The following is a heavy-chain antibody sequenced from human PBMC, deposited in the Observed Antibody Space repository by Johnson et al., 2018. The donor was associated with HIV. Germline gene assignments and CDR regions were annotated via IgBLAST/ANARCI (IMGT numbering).Heavy chain of an antibody. D-gene: IGHD2-15*01. CDR3: ARAKDAAYPYDAFDV. CDR1: GFTFDDYG. CDR2: INWNGGST. V-gene: IGHV3-20*04. J-gene: IGHJ3*01. Sequence: VQLVESGGGLVQPGRSLRLSCAASGFTFDDYGMSWVRQAPGKGLEWVSGINWNGGSTGYGDSVKGRFTISRDNAKNSLYLQMDSLRAEDTAMYYCARAKDAAYPYDAFDVWGHGTMVIVSA.